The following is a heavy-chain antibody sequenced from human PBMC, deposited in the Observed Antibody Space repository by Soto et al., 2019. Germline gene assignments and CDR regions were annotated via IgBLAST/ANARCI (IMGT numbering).Heavy chain of an antibody. CDR2: IYYSGST. J-gene: IGHJ4*02. Sequence: SEALSLTCAVCGGSVSGYWWNWIRQPPGKGLEWIGYIYYSGSTNYNPSLKSRVTISVDTSKNQFSLKLSSVTAADTAVYYCAREKTVAGTSREDYWGQGTLVTVSS. CDR1: GGSVSGYW. V-gene: IGHV4-59*02. CDR3: AREKTVAGTSREDY. D-gene: IGHD6-19*01.